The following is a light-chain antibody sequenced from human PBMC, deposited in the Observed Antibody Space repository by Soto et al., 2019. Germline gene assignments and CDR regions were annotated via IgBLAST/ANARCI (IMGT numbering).Light chain of an antibody. Sequence: QSVLTQSPSVSGAPGQRVTISYTGSSSNIGAGYDVHWYQQLPGTAPKLLIYGNSNRPSGVPDRFSGSKSGTSASLAITGLQAEDEADYYCQSYDSSLSGWVFGGGTKLTVL. CDR3: QSYDSSLSGWV. J-gene: IGLJ3*02. V-gene: IGLV1-40*01. CDR2: GNS. CDR1: SSNIGAGYD.